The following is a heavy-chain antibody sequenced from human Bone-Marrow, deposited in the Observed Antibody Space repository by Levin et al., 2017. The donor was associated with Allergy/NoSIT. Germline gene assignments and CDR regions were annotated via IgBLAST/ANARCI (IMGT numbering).Heavy chain of an antibody. CDR1: GFTFDDYA. V-gene: IGHV3-9*01. CDR2: ISWNSGSI. CDR3: AKGDYPHMIANFQH. J-gene: IGHJ1*01. Sequence: GGSLRLSCAASGFTFDDYAMHWVRQAPGKGLEWVSGISWNSGSIGYADSVKGRFTISRDNAKNSRYLQMNSLRAEDTALYYCAKGDYPHMIANFQHWGQGTLVTVSA. D-gene: IGHD3-22*01.